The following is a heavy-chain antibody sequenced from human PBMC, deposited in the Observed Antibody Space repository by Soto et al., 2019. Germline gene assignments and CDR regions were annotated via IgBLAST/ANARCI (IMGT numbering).Heavy chain of an antibody. D-gene: IGHD3-10*01. V-gene: IGHV5-51*01. J-gene: IGHJ6*02. CDR1: GYSFTSFW. CDR3: AGNYGSGSSYYYYGMDV. CDR2: IYPGDSDT. Sequence: GESLKISCKGSGYSFTSFWIGWVRQMPGKGLEWMGIIYPGDSDTRYSPSFQGQVTISADKSISTAYLQWSSLKASDTAMYYCAGNYGSGSSYYYYGMDVWGQGTPVTVSS.